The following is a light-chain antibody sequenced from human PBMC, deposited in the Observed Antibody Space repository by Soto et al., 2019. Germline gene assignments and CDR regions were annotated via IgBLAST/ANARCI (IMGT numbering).Light chain of an antibody. CDR2: KAS. J-gene: IGKJ1*01. Sequence: DIQMTQSTSTLSASVGDRVTITCRASQSISSWLAWYQQKPGKAPKLLIYKASSLESGVPSRFSGSGSGTEFTLTISSLQPDDFATYYCQQYNSYWTFGQRGKVDI. CDR1: QSISSW. V-gene: IGKV1-5*03. CDR3: QQYNSYWT.